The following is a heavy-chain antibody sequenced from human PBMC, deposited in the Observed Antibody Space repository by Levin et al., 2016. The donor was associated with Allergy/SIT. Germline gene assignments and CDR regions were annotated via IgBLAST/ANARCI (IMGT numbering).Heavy chain of an antibody. CDR3: AKDRSNRLRNDY. D-gene: IGHD4-17*01. CDR2: ISGSGGST. Sequence: GESLKISCAASGFTFSSYAMSWVRQAPGKGLEWVSAISGSGGSTYYADSVKGRFTISRDNSKNTLYLQMNSLRAEDTAVYYCAKDRSNRLRNDYWGQGTLVTVSS. J-gene: IGHJ4*02. CDR1: GFTFSSYA. V-gene: IGHV3-23*01.